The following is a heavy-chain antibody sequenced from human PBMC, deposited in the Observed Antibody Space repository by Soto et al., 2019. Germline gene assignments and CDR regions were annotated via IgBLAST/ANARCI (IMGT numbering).Heavy chain of an antibody. CDR3: ARGHYDILSGYFATIDY. D-gene: IGHD3-9*01. CDR1: GGSISSYY. V-gene: IGHV4-59*08. Sequence: SETLSLTCTVSGGSISSYYWSWIRQPPGKGLEWIGYMHNSGSTKYNPSLKSRVTISADTSKNQFSLKLSSVTAADSAVYYCARGHYDILSGYFATIDYWGQGTLVTVSS. J-gene: IGHJ4*02. CDR2: MHNSGST.